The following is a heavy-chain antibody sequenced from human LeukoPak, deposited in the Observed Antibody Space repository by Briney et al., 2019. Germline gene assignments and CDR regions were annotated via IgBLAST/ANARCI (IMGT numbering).Heavy chain of an antibody. J-gene: IGHJ3*02. V-gene: IGHV3-21*01. Sequence: GGSLRLSCAASGFTFSSYSMNWVRQAPGKGLEWVSSISSDSNYIFYADSVQGRFTISRDNAENSLFLQMNSLRAEDTAVCYCASRYCTSTNCYAFDIWGQGTMVTVSS. CDR3: ASRYCTSTNCYAFDI. CDR1: GFTFSSYS. D-gene: IGHD2-2*01. CDR2: ISSDSNYI.